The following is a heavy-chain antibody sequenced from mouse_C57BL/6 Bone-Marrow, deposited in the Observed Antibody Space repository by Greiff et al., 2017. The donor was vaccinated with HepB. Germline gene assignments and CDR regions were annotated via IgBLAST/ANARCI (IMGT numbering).Heavy chain of an antibody. CDR3: ARRPYGSNYDAMDY. V-gene: IGHV1-42*01. D-gene: IGHD1-1*01. Sequence: VQLQQSGPELVKPGASVKISCTASGYSFTGYYMNWVKQSPEKGLEWIGGINPSTGGTTYNQKFKAKATLTVDKSSSTAYMQLKSLTSEDSAVYYCARRPYGSNYDAMDYWGQGTSVTVSS. J-gene: IGHJ4*01. CDR2: INPSTGGT. CDR1: GYSFTGYY.